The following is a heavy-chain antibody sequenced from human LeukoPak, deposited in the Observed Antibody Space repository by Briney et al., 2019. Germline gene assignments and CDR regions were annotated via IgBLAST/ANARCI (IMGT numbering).Heavy chain of an antibody. D-gene: IGHD3-3*01. CDR1: GYTFTSYD. CDR2: INPSGGST. J-gene: IGHJ3*02. Sequence: ASVKVSCKASGYTFTSYDINWVRQATGQGLEWMGIINPSGGSTSYAQKFQGRVTMTRDTSTSTVYMELSSLRSEDTAVYCCASSPFGVVIPSIWGQGTMVTVSS. CDR3: ASSPFGVVIPSI. V-gene: IGHV1-46*03.